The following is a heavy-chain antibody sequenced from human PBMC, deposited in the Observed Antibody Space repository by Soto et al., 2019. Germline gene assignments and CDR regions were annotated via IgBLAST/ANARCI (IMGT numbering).Heavy chain of an antibody. D-gene: IGHD3-22*01. Sequence: GGSLRLSCAASGFTFSSDAMSWVRQAPGKGLEWVSAISGSGGSTYYADSVKGRFTISRDNSKNTLYLQMNSLRAEDTAVYYFAILYYYDSSGYLYYYYGMDVWGQGTTVTVSS. CDR3: AILYYYDSSGYLYYYYGMDV. CDR2: ISGSGGST. V-gene: IGHV3-23*01. CDR1: GFTFSSDA. J-gene: IGHJ6*01.